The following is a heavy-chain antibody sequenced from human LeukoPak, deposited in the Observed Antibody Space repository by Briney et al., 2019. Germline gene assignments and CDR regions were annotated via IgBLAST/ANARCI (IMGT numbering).Heavy chain of an antibody. Sequence: PSETLSLTCTVSGASITSSSSYWGWIRQSPGKGLEWIGNIYHSGTTYYKLFLTSRVAISVDTSRSQFSLKLTSVTAADTAVYYCARYDSGTAWFDPWGQGTLVTVSS. V-gene: IGHV4-39*07. CDR1: GASITSSSSY. D-gene: IGHD3-10*01. CDR3: ARYDSGTAWFDP. J-gene: IGHJ5*02. CDR2: IYHSGTT.